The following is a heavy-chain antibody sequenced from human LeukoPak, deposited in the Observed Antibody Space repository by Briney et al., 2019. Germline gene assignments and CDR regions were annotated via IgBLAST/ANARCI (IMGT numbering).Heavy chain of an antibody. CDR2: ISGSGGST. CDR1: GFTVSSNY. D-gene: IGHD3-22*01. V-gene: IGHV3-23*01. J-gene: IGHJ4*02. CDR3: AKADYYDSSGYYHYYFDY. Sequence: GGSLRLSCAASGFTVSSNYMSWVRQAPGKGLEWVSAISGSGGSTYYADSVKGRFTISRDNSKNTLYLQMNSLRAEDTAVYYCAKADYYDSSGYYHYYFDYWGQGTLVTVSS.